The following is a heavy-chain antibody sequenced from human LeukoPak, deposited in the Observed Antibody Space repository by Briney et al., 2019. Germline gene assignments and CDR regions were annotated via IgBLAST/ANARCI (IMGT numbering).Heavy chain of an antibody. J-gene: IGHJ4*02. D-gene: IGHD3-10*01. V-gene: IGHV1-18*01. Sequence: ASVKVSCKASGYTFTSYGISWMRQAPGQGLEWMGWISAYNGNTNYAQKLQGRVTMTTDTSTSTAYMELRSLRSDDTAVYYCARSALYMVRGVSDYWGQGTLVTVSS. CDR2: ISAYNGNT. CDR3: ARSALYMVRGVSDY. CDR1: GYTFTSYG.